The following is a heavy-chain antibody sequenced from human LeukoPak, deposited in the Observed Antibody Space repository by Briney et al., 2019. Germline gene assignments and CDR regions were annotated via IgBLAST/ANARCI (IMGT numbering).Heavy chain of an antibody. CDR2: ISSSNSYT. V-gene: IGHV3-21*04. Sequence: GGSLRLSCAASGFTFSSYSMNWVRQAPGKGLEWVSSISSSNSYTYYADSVKGRFTISRDNSRSTLYLQMNSLRAEDTAVYYCVSSSSGWYRFQYWGQGTLVTVSS. J-gene: IGHJ4*02. D-gene: IGHD6-19*01. CDR1: GFTFSSYS. CDR3: VSSSSGWYRFQY.